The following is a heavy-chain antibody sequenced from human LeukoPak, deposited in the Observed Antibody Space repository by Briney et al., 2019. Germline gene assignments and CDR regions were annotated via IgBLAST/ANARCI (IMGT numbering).Heavy chain of an antibody. V-gene: IGHV4-34*01. CDR2: INHSGST. Sequence: PSETLSLTCAVYGGSFSGYYWSWIRQPPGKGLEWIGEINHSGSTNYKPSLKSRVTISVDTSKNKFSLKLSSVTAADTAVYYCARGRKVRGVIITDWGQGTLVTVSS. CDR3: ARGRKVRGVIITD. J-gene: IGHJ4*02. D-gene: IGHD3-10*01. CDR1: GGSFSGYY.